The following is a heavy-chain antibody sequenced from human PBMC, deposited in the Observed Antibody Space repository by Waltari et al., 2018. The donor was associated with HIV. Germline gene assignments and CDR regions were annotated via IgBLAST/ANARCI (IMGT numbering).Heavy chain of an antibody. V-gene: IGHV1-18*01. D-gene: IGHD2-2*01. J-gene: IGHJ6*02. CDR3: ARDDCSSTSCRIGYYYYGMDV. Sequence: QVQLVQSGAEVKKPGASVKVSCKASGYTFTSYGISWVRQAPGQGLEWMGWISAYNGNTNYAQKLQGRVTMTTDTSTSTAYMELRSLRSDDTAVYYCARDDCSSTSCRIGYYYYGMDVWGQGTTVTVSS. CDR2: ISAYNGNT. CDR1: GYTFTSYG.